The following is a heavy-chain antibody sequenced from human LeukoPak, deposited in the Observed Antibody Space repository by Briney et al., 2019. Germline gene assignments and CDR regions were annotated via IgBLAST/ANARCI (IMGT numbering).Heavy chain of an antibody. Sequence: GGSLRLSCAASGFTFSDFGMGWVRQAPGKGLEWVSGINSRETFYADSVNARFTISRDKSRNKLNLQMNTLRADDTALYYCVKIGRALHWHWFDEWGQGNLVTVSS. CDR1: GFTFSDFG. V-gene: IGHV3-23*01. CDR2: INSRET. D-gene: IGHD1-1*01. CDR3: VKIGRALHWHWFDE. J-gene: IGHJ5*02.